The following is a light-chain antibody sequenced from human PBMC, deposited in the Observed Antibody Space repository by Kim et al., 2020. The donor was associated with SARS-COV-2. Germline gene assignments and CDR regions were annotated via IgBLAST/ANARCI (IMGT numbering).Light chain of an antibody. CDR1: QAILND. Sequence: ASGGDRVTITCRASQAILNDLGWYQQKPGKAPKCLIYAASTLQSGVPSRFSGSGSGTEFTLTISSLQPEDFATYLCDQQSGHPRTFGQGTKVDIK. CDR2: AAS. CDR3: DQQSGHPRT. V-gene: IGKV1-17*01. J-gene: IGKJ1*01.